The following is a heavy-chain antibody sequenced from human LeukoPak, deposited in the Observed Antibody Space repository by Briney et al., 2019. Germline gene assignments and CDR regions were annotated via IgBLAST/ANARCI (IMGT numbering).Heavy chain of an antibody. J-gene: IGHJ6*03. Sequence: GASVKVSCKASGYTFTSYGINWVRQAPGQGLEWMGWINPNSGGTNYAQKFQGRVTMTRDTSISTAYMELSRLRSDDTAVYYCARAPSEHPSNRRGYMDVWGKGTTVTVSS. CDR3: ARAPSEHPSNRRGYMDV. D-gene: IGHD2-2*01. V-gene: IGHV1-2*02. CDR1: GYTFTSYG. CDR2: INPNSGGT.